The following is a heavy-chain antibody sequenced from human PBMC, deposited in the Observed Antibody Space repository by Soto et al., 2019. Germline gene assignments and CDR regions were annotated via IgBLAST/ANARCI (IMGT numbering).Heavy chain of an antibody. CDR2: IIPIFGTA. CDR3: ARTLAVVVAATLPGGYGMDV. V-gene: IGHV1-69*13. J-gene: IGHJ6*02. CDR1: GGTFSSYA. Sequence: ASVKVSCKASGGTFSSYAISWVRQAPGQGLEWMGGIIPIFGTANYAQKFQGRVTITADESTSTAYMELSSLRSEDTAVYYCARTLAVVVAATLPGGYGMDVWGQGTTVTVSS. D-gene: IGHD2-15*01.